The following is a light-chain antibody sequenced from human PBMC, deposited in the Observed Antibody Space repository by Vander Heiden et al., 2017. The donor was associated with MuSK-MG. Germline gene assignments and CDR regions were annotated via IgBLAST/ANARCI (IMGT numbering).Light chain of an antibody. V-gene: IGKV3-11*01. CDR1: QTIGSY. J-gene: IGKJ4*01. Sequence: EIMFTRSPATLSLSPGQRVTLSCRASQTIGSYLGWFHQRPGQAPRLLIYEASNRATGIPARFTGSGSGTDFTLTISSLAPEDFAVYYCQHRYNWPLTFGGGTKVEMK. CDR2: EAS. CDR3: QHRYNWPLT.